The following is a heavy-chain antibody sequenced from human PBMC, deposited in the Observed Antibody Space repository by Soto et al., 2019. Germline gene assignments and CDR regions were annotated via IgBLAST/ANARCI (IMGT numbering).Heavy chain of an antibody. J-gene: IGHJ6*02. D-gene: IGHD3-10*01. CDR3: ARRKFNYYGSGSGYYYYGMEV. V-gene: IGHV5-51*01. CDR1: GYSFTSYW. CDR2: IYPGDSDT. Sequence: PGESLKISCKGSGYSFTSYWIGWVRQMPGKGLEWMGIIYPGDSDTRYSPSFQGQVTISADKSISTAYLQWSSLKASDTAMYYCARRKFNYYGSGSGYYYYGMEVWGQGATVTVSS.